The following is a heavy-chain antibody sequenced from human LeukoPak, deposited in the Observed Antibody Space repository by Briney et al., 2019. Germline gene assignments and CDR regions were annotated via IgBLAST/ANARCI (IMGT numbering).Heavy chain of an antibody. CDR1: GFTFSSYA. Sequence: GSLRLSCAASGFTFSSYAMHWVRQAPGKGLEWVAVISYDGSNKYYADSVKGRFTISRDNSKNTLYLQMNSLRAEDTAVYYCARDIVPNYYDSSALGYWGQGTLVTVSS. CDR2: ISYDGSNK. V-gene: IGHV3-30-3*01. D-gene: IGHD3-22*01. CDR3: ARDIVPNYYDSSALGY. J-gene: IGHJ4*02.